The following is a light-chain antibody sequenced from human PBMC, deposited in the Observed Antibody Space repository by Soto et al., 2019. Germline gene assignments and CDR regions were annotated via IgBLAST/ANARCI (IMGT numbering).Light chain of an antibody. Sequence: AIQMTQSPSSLSASVGDRVTISCRASPGIGNALGWYQQKQGTPPKVLIYGASNLQSGVPPRFSGSGSGTDLPLAISSLQPEDYSTYYCLQDINYPWPFGQGTKVEIK. CDR1: PGIGNA. CDR3: LQDINYPWP. CDR2: GAS. V-gene: IGKV1-6*01. J-gene: IGKJ1*01.